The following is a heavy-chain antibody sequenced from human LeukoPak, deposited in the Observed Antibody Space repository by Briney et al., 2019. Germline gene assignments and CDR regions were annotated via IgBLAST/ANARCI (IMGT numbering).Heavy chain of an antibody. CDR2: ISGSGGST. D-gene: IGHD5-12*01. Sequence: GGSLRLSCAASGFTFSSYAMSWVRQAPGKGLEWVSAISGSGGSTYYADSVKGRFTISRDNSKNTLYLQMNSLRAEDTAVYYCAKAGYSGYDYRGRYYYYGMDVWGQGTTVTVSS. CDR3: AKAGYSGYDYRGRYYYYGMDV. J-gene: IGHJ6*02. V-gene: IGHV3-23*01. CDR1: GFTFSSYA.